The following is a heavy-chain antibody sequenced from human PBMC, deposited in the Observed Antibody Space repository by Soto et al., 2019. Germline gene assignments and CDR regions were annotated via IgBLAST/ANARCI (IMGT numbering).Heavy chain of an antibody. Sequence: QLQLQESGPGLVKPSETLSLTCTVSGGSISSSSYYWGWIRQPPGKGLEWIGSIYYSGSTYYNPSLKSRVTISVDTSKNQFSLKLSSVTAADTAVYYCARQWLVFVVDYWGQGTLVTVSS. CDR2: IYYSGST. J-gene: IGHJ4*02. CDR3: ARQWLVFVVDY. D-gene: IGHD6-19*01. CDR1: GGSISSSSYY. V-gene: IGHV4-39*01.